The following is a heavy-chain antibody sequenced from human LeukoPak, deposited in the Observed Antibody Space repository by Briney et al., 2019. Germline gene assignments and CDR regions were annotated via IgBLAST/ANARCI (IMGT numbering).Heavy chain of an antibody. J-gene: IGHJ4*02. CDR3: AKDQGSSFDY. V-gene: IGHV3-30-3*01. CDR1: GFTFSSYA. Sequence: PGGSLRLSCAASGFTFSSYAMHWVRQAPGKGLEWVAVISYDGSNKYYADSVKGRFTISRDNSKNTLYLQMNSLRAEDTAVYYCAKDQGSSFDYWGQGTLVTVSS. D-gene: IGHD6-13*01. CDR2: ISYDGSNK.